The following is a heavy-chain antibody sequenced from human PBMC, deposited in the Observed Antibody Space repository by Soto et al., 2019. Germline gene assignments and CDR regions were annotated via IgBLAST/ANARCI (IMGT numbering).Heavy chain of an antibody. CDR2: ISTYSGDT. Sequence: QVHRVQSGVEVKTPGASVKVSCQASGYTFFTYDISWVRQAPGQGLEWMGWISTYSGDTKYAQKFQGRVTMTADTSTTTAYLELRSLRSDDTAVYYCARHHGPTTSENWFEPWGQGNLVTVSS. V-gene: IGHV1-18*01. CDR1: GYTFFTYD. D-gene: IGHD5-12*01. CDR3: ARHHGPTTSENWFEP. J-gene: IGHJ5*02.